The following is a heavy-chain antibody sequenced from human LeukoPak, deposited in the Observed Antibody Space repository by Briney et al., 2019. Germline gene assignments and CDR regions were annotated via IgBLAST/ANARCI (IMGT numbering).Heavy chain of an antibody. Sequence: QPGRSLRLSCAASGFMFSGSPMHWVRQASGKGLEWVGHIRSKANNYATIYAASVKGRFTISRDDSKNTAYLQMNSLKTEDTAVYYCARPSQYGSGTDYYFDSWGQGTLVTVSS. D-gene: IGHD3-10*01. V-gene: IGHV3-73*01. CDR2: IRSKANNYAT. CDR1: GFMFSGSP. J-gene: IGHJ4*02. CDR3: ARPSQYGSGTDYYFDS.